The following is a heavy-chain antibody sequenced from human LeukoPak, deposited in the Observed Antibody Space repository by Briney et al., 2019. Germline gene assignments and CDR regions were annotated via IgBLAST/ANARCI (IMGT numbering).Heavy chain of an antibody. V-gene: IGHV4-34*01. CDR2: INHSGST. D-gene: IGHD3-3*01. CDR3: ARSSARGRFRHDYMDV. Sequence: SETLSLTCAVYGGSFSGYYWSWIRQPPGKGLEWIGEINHSGSTNYNPSLKGRVTISVDTSKNQFSLKLSSVTAADTAVYYCARSSARGRFRHDYMDVWGKGTTVTVSS. J-gene: IGHJ6*03. CDR1: GGSFSGYY.